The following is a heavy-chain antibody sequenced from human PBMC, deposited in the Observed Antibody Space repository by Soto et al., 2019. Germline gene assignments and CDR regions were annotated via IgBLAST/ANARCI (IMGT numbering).Heavy chain of an antibody. CDR1: GGSISSYY. D-gene: IGHD2-21*01. J-gene: IGHJ4*02. CDR2: IYYSGST. V-gene: IGHV4-59*01. CDR3: AMWTGSYFDY. Sequence: SETLSLTCTVSGGSISSYYWSWIRQPPGKGLEWIGYIYYSGSTNYNPSLKSRVTISVDTSKNQFSLKLSSVTAADTAVYYCAMWTGSYFDYWGQGTLVTVSS.